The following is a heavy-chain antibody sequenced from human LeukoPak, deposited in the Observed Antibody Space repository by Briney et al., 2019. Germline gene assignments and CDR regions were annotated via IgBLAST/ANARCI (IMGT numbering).Heavy chain of an antibody. J-gene: IGHJ6*04. CDR2: ISSSGSTI. Sequence: GESLRLSCAAAGFTFTTYWMSWVRQAPGKGLEWVSYISSSGSTIYYADSVKGRFTISRDNAKNSLYLQMNSLRAEDTAVYYCPELGITMIGGVWGKGTTVTISS. V-gene: IGHV3-48*04. CDR1: GFTFTTYW. CDR3: PELGITMIGGV. D-gene: IGHD3-10*02.